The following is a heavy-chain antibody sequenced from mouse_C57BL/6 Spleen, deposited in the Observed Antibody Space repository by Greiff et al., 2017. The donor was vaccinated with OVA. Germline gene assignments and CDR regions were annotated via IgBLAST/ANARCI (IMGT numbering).Heavy chain of an antibody. D-gene: IGHD2-3*01. CDR1: GYTFTSYW. J-gene: IGHJ2*01. Sequence: QVQLQQPGAELVKPGASVKMSCKASGYTFTSYWITWVKQRPGQGLEWIGDIYPGSGSTNYNEKFKSKATLTVYTSSSTAYMQLSSLTSEDSAVYYCARFFDGYYFDYWGQGTTLTVSS. V-gene: IGHV1-55*01. CDR2: IYPGSGST. CDR3: ARFFDGYYFDY.